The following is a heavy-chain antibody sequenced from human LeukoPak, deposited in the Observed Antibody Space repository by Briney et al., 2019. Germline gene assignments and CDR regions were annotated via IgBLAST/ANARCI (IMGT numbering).Heavy chain of an antibody. CDR3: ARGGFDFWSADWFDP. J-gene: IGHJ5*02. V-gene: IGHV3-21*01. D-gene: IGHD3-3*01. Sequence: GGSLRLSCARSGFSFSSYSMNWVRQAPGRGLEWVSSISSSSTYIYYADSVKGRFTISRDNAKNSLYLQMNSLRAEDTALYYCARGGFDFWSADWFDPWGQGTLVTVSS. CDR1: GFSFSSYS. CDR2: ISSSSTYI.